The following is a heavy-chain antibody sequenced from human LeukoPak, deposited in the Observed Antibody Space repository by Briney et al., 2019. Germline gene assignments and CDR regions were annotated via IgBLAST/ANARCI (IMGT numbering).Heavy chain of an antibody. CDR2: IYYSGST. CDR3: ARRSEMATITLRSYYFDY. V-gene: IGHV4-59*08. Sequence: SETLSLTCTVSGGSISSYYWSWIRQPPGKGLEWIGYIYYSGSTNYNPSLKSRVTISVDTSKNQFSPKLSSVTAADTAVYYCARRSEMATITLRSYYFDYWGQGTLVTVSS. CDR1: GGSISSYY. J-gene: IGHJ4*02. D-gene: IGHD5-24*01.